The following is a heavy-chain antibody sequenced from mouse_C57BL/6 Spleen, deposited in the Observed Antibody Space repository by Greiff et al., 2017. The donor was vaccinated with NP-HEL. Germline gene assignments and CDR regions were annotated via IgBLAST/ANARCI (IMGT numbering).Heavy chain of an antibody. Sequence: QVTLKVSGPGLLQSSQTLSLTCSFSGFSLSTSGMGVSWLRQPSGKGLEWLAHIYWDDDKRYNPTLKSRLTISKDTSRNHVFLKITSVSTADTATYYCARRGVYYGYDGDYYAMAYWGQGTSVTVSS. J-gene: IGHJ4*01. D-gene: IGHD2-2*01. CDR3: ARRGVYYGYDGDYYAMAY. CDR1: GFSLSTSGMG. V-gene: IGHV8-12*01. CDR2: IYWDDDK.